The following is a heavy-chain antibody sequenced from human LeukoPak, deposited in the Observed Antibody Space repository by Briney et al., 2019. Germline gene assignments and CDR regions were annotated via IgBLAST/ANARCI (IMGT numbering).Heavy chain of an antibody. CDR3: ARDRNVVVPAPGRWFDP. CDR1: GGSISSGGYY. D-gene: IGHD2-2*01. CDR2: IYHSGST. Sequence: SQTLSLTCTVSGGSISSGGYYWSWIRQPPGKGLEWIGYIYHSGSTYYNPSLKSRVTISVDRSKNQFSLKLSSVTAADTAVYYCARDRNVVVPAPGRWFDPWGQGTLVTVSS. J-gene: IGHJ5*02. V-gene: IGHV4-30-2*01.